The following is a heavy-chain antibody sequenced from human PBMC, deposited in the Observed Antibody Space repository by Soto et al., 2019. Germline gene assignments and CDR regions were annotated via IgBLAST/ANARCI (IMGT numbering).Heavy chain of an antibody. D-gene: IGHD1-26*01. V-gene: IGHV1-2*04. J-gene: IGHJ5*02. CDR3: ARWVGASNWFDP. Sequence: ASVNVSCTTSGYTFTGYDIHRVRQAPVEGLEWMGWINTNTGDTNYAQKFQGWVTMTRDTSINTAYVQLSRLTSDDTAVYYCARWVGASNWFDPWGEGTLVTVSS. CDR2: INTNTGDT. CDR1: GYTFTGYD.